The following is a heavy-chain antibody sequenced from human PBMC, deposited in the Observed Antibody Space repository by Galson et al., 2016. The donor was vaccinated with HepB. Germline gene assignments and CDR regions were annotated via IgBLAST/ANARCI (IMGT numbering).Heavy chain of an antibody. CDR2: IIPMFETI. Sequence: SVKVSCKASGGTLGSNGVTWVRQAPGQGLEWMGGIIPMFETINYAQKFQGRVTIIADESTSTVSMELSSLKSEDTAVYFCARIIVAFHWYFDLWGPGTLVTVSS. J-gene: IGHJ2*01. V-gene: IGHV1-69*13. D-gene: IGHD2-15*01. CDR3: ARIIVAFHWYFDL. CDR1: GGTLGSNG.